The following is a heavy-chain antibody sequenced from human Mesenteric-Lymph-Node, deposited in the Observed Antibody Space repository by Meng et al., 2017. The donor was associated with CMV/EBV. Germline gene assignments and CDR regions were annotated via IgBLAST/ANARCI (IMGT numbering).Heavy chain of an antibody. CDR1: GGTFSTYT. CDR2: INPNSGGT. CDR3: ARTYTPSPLFDY. Sequence: CKASGGTFSTYTLSWVRQAPGQGLEWRGWINPNSGGTNYAQKFQGRVTMTRDTSSSTAYMELSRLRSDDTAVYYCARTYTPSPLFDYWGQGTLVTVSS. V-gene: IGHV1-2*02. J-gene: IGHJ4*02. D-gene: IGHD1-1*01.